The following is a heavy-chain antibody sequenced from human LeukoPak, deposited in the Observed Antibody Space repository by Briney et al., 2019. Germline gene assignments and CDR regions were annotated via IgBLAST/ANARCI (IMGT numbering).Heavy chain of an antibody. D-gene: IGHD3-10*01. CDR3: ARLTKNDSGSFRFGKKKRGYMDV. CDR1: GGSISSYY. V-gene: IGHV4-59*12. CDR2: IYYTGST. J-gene: IGHJ6*03. Sequence: SETLSLTCTISGGSISSYYWSWIRQPPGKGLEWIGYIYYTGSTNHHPSLKSRVTISVDTSKNQFSLKLSSVTAADTAVYYCARLTKNDSGSFRFGKKKRGYMDVWGKGTTVTISS.